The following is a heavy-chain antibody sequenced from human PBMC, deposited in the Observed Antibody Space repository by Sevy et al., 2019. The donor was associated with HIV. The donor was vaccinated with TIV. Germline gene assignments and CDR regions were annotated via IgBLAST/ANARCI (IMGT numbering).Heavy chain of an antibody. Sequence: GGSLRLSCAASGFTFSNAWMSWVRQAPGKGLEWVGRIKSKTDGGTTDYAAPVKGRFTISRDDSKNTLYLQMNSLKTEDSAVYYCTRVRYSSSPDYYYYYYMDVWGKGTTVTVSS. V-gene: IGHV3-15*01. J-gene: IGHJ6*03. CDR2: IKSKTDGGTT. CDR1: GFTFSNAW. CDR3: TRVRYSSSPDYYYYYYMDV. D-gene: IGHD6-6*01.